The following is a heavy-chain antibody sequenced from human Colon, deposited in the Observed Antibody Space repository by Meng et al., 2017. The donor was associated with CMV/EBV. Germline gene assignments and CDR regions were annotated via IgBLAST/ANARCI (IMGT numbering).Heavy chain of an antibody. Sequence: ISSSDYYSSWIRQSPEKGLELIGYIYYSGSTYFHPSLDSRLAISVDTSKSQFSLQLSSVTAADTAVYYCARTPGHHDSSGFYYYFDYWGPGTLVTVSS. D-gene: IGHD3-22*01. CDR2: IYYSGST. CDR1: ISSSDYY. CDR3: ARTPGHHDSSGFYYYFDY. V-gene: IGHV4-30-4*01. J-gene: IGHJ4*02.